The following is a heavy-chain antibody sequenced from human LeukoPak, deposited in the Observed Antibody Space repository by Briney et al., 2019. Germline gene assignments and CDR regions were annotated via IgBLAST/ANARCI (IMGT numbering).Heavy chain of an antibody. D-gene: IGHD4-17*01. CDR2: IKSKIDGETT. Sequence: PGRSLRLSCAASGFTFSSYGMHWVRQAPGTGLEWVGRIKSKIDGETTDYAAPVKGRFTISRDDSENTLYLQMNSLKTEDTAVYYCTPSVTTEGLFDYWGQGTLVTVSS. CDR3: TPSVTTEGLFDY. CDR1: GFTFSSYG. V-gene: IGHV3-15*01. J-gene: IGHJ4*02.